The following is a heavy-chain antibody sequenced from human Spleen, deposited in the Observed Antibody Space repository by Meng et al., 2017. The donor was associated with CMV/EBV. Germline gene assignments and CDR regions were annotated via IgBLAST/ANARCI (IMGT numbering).Heavy chain of an antibody. CDR1: GGSVSTSDYY. Sequence: SETLSLTCTVSGGSVSTSDYYWSWIRQPPGKRLEWIGYVYYSGSTNYNPSLRSRVTVSLDTSKNQFSLKLTSVIAADTAMYYCARAYYDSTGSYYGLDVWGHGTTVTISS. CDR2: VYYSGST. J-gene: IGHJ6*02. D-gene: IGHD3-22*01. V-gene: IGHV4-61*08. CDR3: ARAYYDSTGSYYGLDV.